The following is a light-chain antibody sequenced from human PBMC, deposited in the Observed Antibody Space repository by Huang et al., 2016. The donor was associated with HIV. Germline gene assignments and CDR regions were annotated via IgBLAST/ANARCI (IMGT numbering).Light chain of an antibody. CDR1: QSLLHSNGYND. Sequence: DIVMTQSPLSLPVPPGEPASISCRSSQSLLHSNGYNDLDGYLQKPGQSPQLLIYLGSNRASGVPDRFSGSGSGTDFTLKISRVEAEDVGVYYCMQALQTPRTFGQGTKLEIK. J-gene: IGKJ2*01. V-gene: IGKV2-28*01. CDR3: MQALQTPRT. CDR2: LGS.